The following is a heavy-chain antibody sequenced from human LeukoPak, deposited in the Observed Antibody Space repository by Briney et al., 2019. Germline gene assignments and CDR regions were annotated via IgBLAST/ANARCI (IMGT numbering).Heavy chain of an antibody. J-gene: IGHJ3*02. D-gene: IGHD2-2*01. CDR3: ARKVRFHREYCSSTSRSTAAFDI. CDR2: MNPNSGNT. V-gene: IGHV1-8*03. Sequence: ASVKVSCKASGYTFTSYDINWVRQATGQGLEWMGWMNPNSGNTGYAQKFQGRVTITRNTSISTAYMELSSLRSEDTAVYYCARKVRFHREYCSSTSRSTAAFDIWGQGTMVTVSS. CDR1: GYTFTSYD.